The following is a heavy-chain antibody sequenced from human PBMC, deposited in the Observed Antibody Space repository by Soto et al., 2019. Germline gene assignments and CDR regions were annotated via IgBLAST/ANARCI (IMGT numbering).Heavy chain of an antibody. CDR1: GFTFSSYS. V-gene: IGHV3-21*01. J-gene: IGHJ6*02. CDR3: ARGGFSTSCYVACGMDV. CDR2: ISSSSSYI. D-gene: IGHD2-2*01. Sequence: GGFLRLSCAASGFTFSSYSMNWVRQAPGKGLEWVSSISSSSSYIYYADSVKGRFTIYRDNAKNSLYLQMNSLRAEDTDVYYCARGGFSTSCYVACGMDVWGQGTTVTVSS.